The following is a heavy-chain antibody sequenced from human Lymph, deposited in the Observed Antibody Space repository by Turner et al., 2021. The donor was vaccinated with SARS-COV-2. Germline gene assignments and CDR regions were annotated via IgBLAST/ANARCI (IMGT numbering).Heavy chain of an antibody. V-gene: IGHV3-33*01. CDR3: ARGSAGGDV. D-gene: IGHD6-13*01. CDR1: GFTFSSYG. CDR2: IWYDGSNK. Sequence: QVQLVESGGGVVQPGRSLRLSCAASGFTFSSYGMHWVRPAPGKGLEGVAFIWYDGSNKYYADSVKGRFTISRDNSKNTLYLQMNSLRAEDTAVYYCARGSAGGDVWGQGTTVTVSS. J-gene: IGHJ6*02.